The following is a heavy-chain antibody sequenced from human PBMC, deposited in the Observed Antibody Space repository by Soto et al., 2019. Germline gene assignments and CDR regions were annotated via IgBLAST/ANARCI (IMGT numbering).Heavy chain of an antibody. D-gene: IGHD2-2*01. V-gene: IGHV1-18*04. J-gene: IGHJ5*02. CDR2: ISAYNGNT. CDR3: ASRYCSSTSCLEGWFDP. Sequence: VASVKVSCKASGYRFTSYGISWVRQATGQGLEWMGWISAYNGNTNYAQKLQGRVTMTTDTSTSTAYMELRSLRSDDTAVYYCASRYCSSTSCLEGWFDPWGQGTLVTV. CDR1: GYRFTSYG.